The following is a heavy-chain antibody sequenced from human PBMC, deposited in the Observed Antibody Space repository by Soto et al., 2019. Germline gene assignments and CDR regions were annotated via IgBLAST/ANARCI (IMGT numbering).Heavy chain of an antibody. CDR3: ASYDSAGYSEY. CDR2: IYHSGSS. CDR1: GGSISSYY. Sequence: SETLSLTCSVSGGSISSYYWSWVRQPPGKGLEWIGYIYHSGSSNYKPSLKSRVTMSVDTSKNQFSLKLSSVTAADTAVYYCASYDSAGYSEYWGQGTLVTVS. D-gene: IGHD3-22*01. V-gene: IGHV4-59*01. J-gene: IGHJ4*02.